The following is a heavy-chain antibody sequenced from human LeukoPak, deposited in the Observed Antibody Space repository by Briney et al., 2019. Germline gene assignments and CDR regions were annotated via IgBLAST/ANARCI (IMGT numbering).Heavy chain of an antibody. J-gene: IGHJ5*02. CDR3: ARAGGWGYFAWAPSRVRNGWFAP. D-gene: IGHD3-9*01. V-gene: IGHV4-38-2*02. CDR1: GYSISSCYY. Sequence: PSETLSLTCTVSGYSISSCYYWGWSRPPPGKGLEGTGSIYHSGITYYNHSLKSRVTISIDTSKNQFSLKMNTVTAEDTAVYYGARAGGWGYFAWAPSRVRNGWFAPWGQGTLVSVSS. CDR2: IYHSGIT.